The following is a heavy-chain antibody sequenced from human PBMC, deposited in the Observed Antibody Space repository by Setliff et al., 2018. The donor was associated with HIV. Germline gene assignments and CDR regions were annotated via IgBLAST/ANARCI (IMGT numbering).Heavy chain of an antibody. CDR2: IYTTGRT. J-gene: IGHJ4*02. D-gene: IGHD1-26*01. Sequence: SETLSLTCTVSGDSISSANYFWNWIRQPAGKGLEGIGHIYTTGRTNYNPSLKSRVTISLDTSKNQFFLRLSSVTAADTAVYYCAAATTLDYWGQGTLVTVSS. CDR3: AAATTLDY. CDR1: GDSISSANYF. V-gene: IGHV4-61*09.